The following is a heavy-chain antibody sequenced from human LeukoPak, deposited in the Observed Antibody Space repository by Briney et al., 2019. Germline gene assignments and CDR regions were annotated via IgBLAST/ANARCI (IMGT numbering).Heavy chain of an antibody. CDR2: ITGSSSTI. CDR1: GFTLSSFS. Sequence: PGGAPRLSCAASGFTLSSFSMNLVRPAPGKGLEWVSYITGSSSTISYADSVKGRFTISRDNARNSLYLQMNSLRAEDTAVYYCATDRHWAFDYWGQGTLVTVSS. V-gene: IGHV3-48*01. J-gene: IGHJ4*02. D-gene: IGHD3-16*01. CDR3: ATDRHWAFDY.